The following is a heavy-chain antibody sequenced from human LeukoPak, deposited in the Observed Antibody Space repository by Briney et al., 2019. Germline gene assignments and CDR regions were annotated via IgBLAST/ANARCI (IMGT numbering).Heavy chain of an antibody. V-gene: IGHV3-21*04. Sequence: GGSLRLSCAASGFTFSSYSMNWVRQAPGKGLEWVSSISSSSSYIYYADSVKGRSTISRDNAKNSLYLQMNSLRAEDTAVYYCAKGSSSSPYYYYYMDVWGKGTTVTVSS. CDR2: ISSSSSYI. D-gene: IGHD6-6*01. J-gene: IGHJ6*03. CDR1: GFTFSSYS. CDR3: AKGSSSSPYYYYYMDV.